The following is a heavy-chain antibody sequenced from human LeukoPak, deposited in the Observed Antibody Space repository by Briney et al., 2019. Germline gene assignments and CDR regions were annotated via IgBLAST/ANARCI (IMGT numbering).Heavy chain of an antibody. D-gene: IGHD2-15*01. CDR3: ARGTAGYCSGGSCQGYYFDY. CDR1: GFTFDDYG. V-gene: IGHV3-20*04. CDR2: INWNGGST. Sequence: GGSLRLSCAASGFTFDDYGMSWVRQAPGKGLQWVSGINWNGGSTGYADSVKGRFTISRDNAKNSLYLQMNSLRAEDTALYYCARGTAGYCSGGSCQGYYFDYWGQGTLVTVSS. J-gene: IGHJ4*02.